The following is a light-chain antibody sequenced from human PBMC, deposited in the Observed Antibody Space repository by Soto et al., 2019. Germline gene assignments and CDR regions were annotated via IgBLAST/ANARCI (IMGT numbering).Light chain of an antibody. V-gene: IGKV1-5*03. CDR2: KAS. Sequence: DIQMTQSPSTLSASVGDRVTITCRASQSISSWLAWYQQKPGKAPKLLIYKASSLESGVPSRFSGSGSRTEFSLTISSLQHDDFATYYCQQYNSYWTFGQGTKVEIK. J-gene: IGKJ1*01. CDR1: QSISSW. CDR3: QQYNSYWT.